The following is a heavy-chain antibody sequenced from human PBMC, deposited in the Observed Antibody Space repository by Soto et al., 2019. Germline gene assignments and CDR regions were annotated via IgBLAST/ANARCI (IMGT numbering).Heavy chain of an antibody. V-gene: IGHV4-39*01. CDR2: IYYSGST. D-gene: IGHD2-2*01. CDR3: ARHRGQDIVVVPAAHIYYYYYYMDV. J-gene: IGHJ6*03. Sequence: SETLSLTCTVSGGSICSSSYYWGWIRQPPGKGLEWIGSIYYSGSTYYNPSLKSRVTISVDTSKNQFSLKLSSVTAADTAVYNCARHRGQDIVVVPAAHIYYYYYYMDVWGKGTTVTVS. CDR1: GGSICSSSYY.